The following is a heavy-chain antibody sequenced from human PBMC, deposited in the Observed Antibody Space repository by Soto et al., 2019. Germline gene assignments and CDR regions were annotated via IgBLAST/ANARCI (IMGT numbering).Heavy chain of an antibody. Sequence: EVQLLDSGGGLVQPGGSLRLSCAASGFTFSNYAMTWVRQGPGKGLEWVSGISGSGGRSYYADSVKGRFTISRDNSKSTLYLQMNRLRAEDTAVYYCAKAYFVWSSEQPYYFDYVGQGTLVIVSS. V-gene: IGHV3-23*01. J-gene: IGHJ4*02. CDR1: GFTFSNYA. D-gene: IGHD3-16*01. CDR2: ISGSGGRS. CDR3: AKAYFVWSSEQPYYFDY.